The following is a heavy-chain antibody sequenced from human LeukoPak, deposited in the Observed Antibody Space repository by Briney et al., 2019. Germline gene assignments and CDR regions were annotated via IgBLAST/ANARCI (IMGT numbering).Heavy chain of an antibody. D-gene: IGHD5-12*01. V-gene: IGHV3-33*01. CDR1: GFMFSSYG. Sequence: ERSLRLSCAASGFMFSSYGKHWVRQAPGKGLEWVAVIWNDGSNKYYADSVKGRFTISRDNSKNTLYLQMNTLRAEDTAVYYCARAGGYSGYDYGIYFDYWGQGTLVTVSS. CDR3: ARAGGYSGYDYGIYFDY. J-gene: IGHJ4*02. CDR2: IWNDGSNK.